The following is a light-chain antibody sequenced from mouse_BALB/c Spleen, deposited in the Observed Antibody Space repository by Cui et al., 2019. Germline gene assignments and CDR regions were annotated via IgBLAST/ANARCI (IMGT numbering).Light chain of an antibody. Sequence: DIQMNQSPSSLSASLGDTITITCHASQNINVWLSWYQQKPGNIPKLLIYKASNLHTGVPSRFSGSGSGTGFTLTISSLQPEDIAIYYCQQGQSYPRTFGGGTKLEIK. J-gene: IGKJ1*01. CDR1: QNINVW. CDR3: QQGQSYPRT. V-gene: IGKV10-94*01. CDR2: KAS.